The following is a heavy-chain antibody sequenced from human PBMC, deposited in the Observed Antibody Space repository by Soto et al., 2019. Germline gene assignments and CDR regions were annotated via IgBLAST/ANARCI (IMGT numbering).Heavy chain of an antibody. D-gene: IGHD6-13*01. J-gene: IGHJ5*02. Sequence: PSETLSLTCAVYGGSFGGYYWSWIRQPPGKGLEWIGEINHSGSTNYNPSLKSQVTISVDTSKNQFSLKLSSVTAADTAVYYCARPAAAASSDPWGQGPLVTLSS. CDR2: INHSGST. CDR1: GGSFGGYY. CDR3: ARPAAAASSDP. V-gene: IGHV4-34*01.